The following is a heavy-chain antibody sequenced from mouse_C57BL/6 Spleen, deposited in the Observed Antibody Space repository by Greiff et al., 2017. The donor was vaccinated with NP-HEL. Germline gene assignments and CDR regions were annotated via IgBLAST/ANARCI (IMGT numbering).Heavy chain of an antibody. V-gene: IGHV2-5*01. Sequence: VQLVESGPGLVQPSQRLSITCTVSGFSLTSYGVHWVRQSPGKGLEWLGVIWRGGSTDYNAAFMSRLSITKDNSKSQVFFKMNSLQADDTAIYYCAHYGSSYEAMDYWGQGTSVTVSS. J-gene: IGHJ4*01. D-gene: IGHD1-1*01. CDR1: GFSLTSYG. CDR3: AHYGSSYEAMDY. CDR2: IWRGGST.